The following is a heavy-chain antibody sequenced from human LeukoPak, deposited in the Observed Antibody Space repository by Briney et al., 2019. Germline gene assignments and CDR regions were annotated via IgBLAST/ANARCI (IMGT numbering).Heavy chain of an antibody. CDR1: GGSISSHY. CDR2: IYYSGST. CDR3: ARGYDFWSGWYMGV. J-gene: IGHJ6*03. V-gene: IGHV4-59*11. Sequence: KPSETLSLTCTVSGGSISSHYWSWIRQPPGKGLEWIGYIYYSGSTNYNPSLKSRVTISVDTSKNQFSLKLSSVTAADTAVYYCARGYDFWSGWYMGVWGKGTTVTVSS. D-gene: IGHD3-3*01.